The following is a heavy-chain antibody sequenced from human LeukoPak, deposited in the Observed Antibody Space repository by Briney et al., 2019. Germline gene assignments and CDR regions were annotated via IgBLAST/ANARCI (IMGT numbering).Heavy chain of an antibody. D-gene: IGHD3-10*01. CDR3: ARAVYYSNYLGY. V-gene: IGHV3-74*01. J-gene: IGHJ4*01. CDR1: GFTFSSYW. Sequence: GGSLRLSCAASGFTFSSYWMHWVRQAPGKGLVWVSRINSDGSSTNYADSVKGRFTISRDNAKNTLYLQMNSLRAEDTAMYYCARAVYYSNYLGYWGQGTLVTVSS. CDR2: INSDGSST.